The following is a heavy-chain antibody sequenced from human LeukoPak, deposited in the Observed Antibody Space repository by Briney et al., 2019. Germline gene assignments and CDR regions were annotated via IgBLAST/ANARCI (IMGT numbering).Heavy chain of an antibody. CDR1: GFTFSSYW. CDR3: AIDRSSWSHYFDY. J-gene: IGHJ4*02. D-gene: IGHD6-13*01. CDR2: IKQDGSEK. V-gene: IGHV3-7*01. Sequence: GGSLRLSCAASGFTFSSYWMSWVRQAPGKGLEWVANIKQDGSEKYYVDSVKGRFTISRDNAKNSLYLQMNSLRAEDTAVYYCAIDRSSWSHYFDYWGQGTLVTVSS.